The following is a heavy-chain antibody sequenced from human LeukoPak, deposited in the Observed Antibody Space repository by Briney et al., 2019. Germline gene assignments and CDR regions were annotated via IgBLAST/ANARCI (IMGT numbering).Heavy chain of an antibody. CDR2: ISGSGDST. Sequence: SGGSLRLSCAASGFTFSSYAMSWVRQAPGKGLEWVSAISGSGDSTYYGDSVKGRFTISRDNSKNTLYLQMSGLRVEDTAVYHCASDSPYYGMDVWGQGTAVTVSS. J-gene: IGHJ6*02. D-gene: IGHD2-21*01. V-gene: IGHV3-23*01. CDR1: GFTFSSYA. CDR3: ASDSPYYGMDV.